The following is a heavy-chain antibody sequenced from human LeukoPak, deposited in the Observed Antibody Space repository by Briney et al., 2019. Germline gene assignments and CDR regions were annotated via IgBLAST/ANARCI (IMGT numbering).Heavy chain of an antibody. Sequence: PSETLSLTCTVSGGSISSSSYYWGWIRQPPGKGLEWIGSIYYSGSTYYNPSLKSRVTISVDTSKNQFSLKLSSVTAADTAVYYCARGLVEYSSSWYRLGLRQYYFDYWGQGTLVTVSS. D-gene: IGHD6-13*01. CDR1: GGSISSSSYY. J-gene: IGHJ4*02. V-gene: IGHV4-39*01. CDR3: ARGLVEYSSSWYRLGLRQYYFDY. CDR2: IYYSGST.